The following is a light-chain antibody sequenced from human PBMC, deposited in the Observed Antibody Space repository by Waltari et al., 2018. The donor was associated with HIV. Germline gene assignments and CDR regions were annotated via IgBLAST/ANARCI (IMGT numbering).Light chain of an antibody. V-gene: IGLV1-44*01. Sequence: QSVLTQPPSASGTPGQRVTISCSGSISNIGSYTVNCYQQLPGTAPKLLIYSNNQRPSGVPDRFSGSKSGTSASLAISGLQSEDEADYYCAAWDDSLNGQVFGGGTKLTVL. CDR2: SNN. CDR3: AAWDDSLNGQV. CDR1: ISNIGSYT. J-gene: IGLJ3*02.